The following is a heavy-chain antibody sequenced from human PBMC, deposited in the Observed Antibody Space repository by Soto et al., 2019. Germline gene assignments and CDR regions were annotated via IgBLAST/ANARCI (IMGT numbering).Heavy chain of an antibody. V-gene: IGHV4-31*03. CDR2: IYYSGST. J-gene: IGHJ5*02. CDR3: ARVTDYYDSSGYYYPWFDP. CDR1: GRSISSGGYY. D-gene: IGHD3-22*01. Sequence: SETLSLTCTVSGRSISSGGYYWSWIRQHPGKGLEWIGYIYYSGSTYYNPSLKSRVTISVDTSKNQFSLKLSSVTAADTAVYYCARVTDYYDSSGYYYPWFDPWGQGTLVTVSS.